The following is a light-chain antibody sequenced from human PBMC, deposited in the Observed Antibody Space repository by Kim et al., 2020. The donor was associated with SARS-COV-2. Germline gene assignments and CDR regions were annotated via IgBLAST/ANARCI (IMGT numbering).Light chain of an antibody. V-gene: IGKV1-39*01. Sequence: SASVGDRVTITCRASQSISSYLNWYQQKPGKAPKLLIYAASSLQSVVPSRFSGSGSGTDFTLTISSLQPEDFATYYCQQSYSTPRTFGQGTKLEI. CDR3: QQSYSTPRT. CDR2: AAS. CDR1: QSISSY. J-gene: IGKJ2*02.